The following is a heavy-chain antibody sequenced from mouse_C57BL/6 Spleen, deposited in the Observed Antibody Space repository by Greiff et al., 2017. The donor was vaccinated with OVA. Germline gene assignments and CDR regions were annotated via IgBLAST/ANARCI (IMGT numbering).Heavy chain of an antibody. CDR3: ARFRSNYAMDY. Sequence: QVQLQQSGAELVKPGASVKISCKASGYAFSSYWMNWVKQRPGTGLEWIGQIYPGDGDTNYNGKFKGKATLTADKSSSTAYMQLSSLTSEDSAVYFCARFRSNYAMDYWGQGTSVTVSS. CDR2: IYPGDGDT. D-gene: IGHD3-2*02. J-gene: IGHJ4*01. CDR1: GYAFSSYW. V-gene: IGHV1-80*01.